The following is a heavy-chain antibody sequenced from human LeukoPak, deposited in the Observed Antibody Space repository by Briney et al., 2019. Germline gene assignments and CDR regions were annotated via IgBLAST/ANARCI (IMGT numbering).Heavy chain of an antibody. V-gene: IGHV3-53*01. D-gene: IGHD5-18*01. J-gene: IGHJ6*03. CDR1: GFTVSSNY. CDR2: IYSGGST. Sequence: GGSLRLSCAASGFTVSSNYMSWVRQAPGKGLEWVSVIYSGGSTYYADSVKGRFTISRDNSKNTLYLQMNSLRAEDTAVYYCAIDFSRYSYGQRYYYYYMEGWGKGTTVAVSS. CDR3: AIDFSRYSYGQRYYYYYMEG.